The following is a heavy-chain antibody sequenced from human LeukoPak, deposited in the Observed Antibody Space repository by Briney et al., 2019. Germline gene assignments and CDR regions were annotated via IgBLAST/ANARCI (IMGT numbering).Heavy chain of an antibody. D-gene: IGHD6-13*01. Sequence: GGSLRLSCAASGFTFSNAWMSWVRQAPGKGLEWVGRIKSKTDGGTTDYAAPVKVSFTISRDDYKNKLDLQMNSLKTQDTAVYYCAGAGKDYWGQGTLVTVSS. V-gene: IGHV3-15*01. CDR2: IKSKTDGGTT. CDR1: GFTFSNAW. J-gene: IGHJ4*02. CDR3: AGAGKDY.